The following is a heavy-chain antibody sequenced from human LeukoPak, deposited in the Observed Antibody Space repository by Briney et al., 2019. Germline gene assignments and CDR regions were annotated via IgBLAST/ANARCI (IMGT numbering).Heavy chain of an antibody. D-gene: IGHD2-2*01. J-gene: IGHJ5*02. V-gene: IGHV3-21*01. CDR2: ITTGGVDL. CDR3: ARGGRATRVGYCSSTSCYNWFDP. CDR1: GFTFSSYS. Sequence: GGSLRLSCAASGFTFSSYSLTWVRQAPGKGLEWVSSITTGGVDLYYSDSVKGRFTISRDNAKNSLFLQMNNLRAEDTAVYYCARGGRATRVGYCSSTSCYNWFDPWGQGTLVTVSS.